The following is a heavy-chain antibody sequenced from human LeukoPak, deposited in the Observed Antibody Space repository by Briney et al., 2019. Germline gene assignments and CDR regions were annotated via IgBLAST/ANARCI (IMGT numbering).Heavy chain of an antibody. CDR1: GFTFDDYG. D-gene: IGHD3-10*01. CDR2: INWNGGST. CDR3: ARSLDYYGSGSDDYYYYYMDV. J-gene: IGHJ6*03. Sequence: PGGSLILSCAASGFTFDDYGMSWVRQAPGKGLEWVSGINWNGGSTGYADSVKGRFTISRDNAKNSLYLQMNSLRAEDTALYYCARSLDYYGSGSDDYYYYYMDVWGKGTTVTVSS. V-gene: IGHV3-20*04.